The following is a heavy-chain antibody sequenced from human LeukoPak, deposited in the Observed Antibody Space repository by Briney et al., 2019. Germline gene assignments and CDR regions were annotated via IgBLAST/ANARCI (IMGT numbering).Heavy chain of an antibody. Sequence: GGSLRLSCAASGFTFSSYWMSWVRQAPGKGLEWVANIKQDGSEKYYVDSVKGRFTIPRDNAKNSLYLQMNSLRAKDTAVYYCARDSGGVIVVVPAAFDYWGQGTLVTVSS. CDR2: IKQDGSEK. V-gene: IGHV3-7*01. J-gene: IGHJ4*02. D-gene: IGHD2-2*01. CDR3: ARDSGGVIVVVPAAFDY. CDR1: GFTFSSYW.